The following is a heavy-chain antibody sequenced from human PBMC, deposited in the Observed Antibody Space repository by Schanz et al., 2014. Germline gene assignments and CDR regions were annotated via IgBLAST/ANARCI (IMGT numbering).Heavy chain of an antibody. Sequence: VQLVDSGGGLVKPGGSLRLSCAASGFTFSSYSMNWVRQAPGKGLEWVSYISGSSRTIYYADSMKGRFTVSRDNAENALYQQMNSRRTEDTGLDFCARGGSGSHYHLDYWGQGTLVTVSS. CDR1: GFTFSSYS. CDR2: ISGSSRTI. V-gene: IGHV3-48*01. J-gene: IGHJ4*02. D-gene: IGHD1-26*01. CDR3: ARGGSGSHYHLDY.